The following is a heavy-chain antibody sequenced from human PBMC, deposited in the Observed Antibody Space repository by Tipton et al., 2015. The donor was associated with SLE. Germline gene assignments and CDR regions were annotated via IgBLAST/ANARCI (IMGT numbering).Heavy chain of an antibody. D-gene: IGHD3-10*01. V-gene: IGHV4-59*01. Sequence: TLSLTCTVSGGSISSYYWSWIRQPPGKGLEWIGYIYYSGSTNYNPSLKSRVTIPVDTSKNQFSLKLSSVTAADTAVYYCARGEITMVQGVIWDDAFDIWGQGTMVTVSS. CDR2: IYYSGST. CDR1: GGSISSYY. CDR3: ARGEITMVQGVIWDDAFDI. J-gene: IGHJ3*02.